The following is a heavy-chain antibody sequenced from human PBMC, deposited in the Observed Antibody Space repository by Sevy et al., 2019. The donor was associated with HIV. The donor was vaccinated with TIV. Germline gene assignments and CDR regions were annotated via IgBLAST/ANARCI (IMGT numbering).Heavy chain of an antibody. D-gene: IGHD3-22*01. Sequence: GESLKISCKGSGYNFARYWIAWVRQLPGKGLEWMGVIYPGDSDTRYSPSLQGQVSISADKSINTAYLQWSSLRAPDTAMYYCARLYHYYESGGQSDFWGQGTLVTVSS. CDR2: IYPGDSDT. CDR3: ARLYHYYESGGQSDF. J-gene: IGHJ4*02. CDR1: GYNFARYW. V-gene: IGHV5-51*01.